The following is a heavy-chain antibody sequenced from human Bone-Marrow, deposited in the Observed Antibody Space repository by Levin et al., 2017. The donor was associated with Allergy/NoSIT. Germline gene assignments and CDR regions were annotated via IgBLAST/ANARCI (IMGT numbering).Heavy chain of an antibody. V-gene: IGHV4-39*07. D-gene: IGHD3-3*01. CDR1: GGPISSINYY. CDR2: MHYSGSI. CDR3: VRGLRRVTIFGVVIAPCAFDI. J-gene: IGHJ3*02. Sequence: SQTLSLTCTVPGGPISSINYYWGWIRQTPGKGLEWIGSMHYSGSIYHNPSRKSRLTISVDTSKNQFSLKLSSVTAADTAVYYCVRGLRRVTIFGVVIAPCAFDIWGQGTMVIVSS.